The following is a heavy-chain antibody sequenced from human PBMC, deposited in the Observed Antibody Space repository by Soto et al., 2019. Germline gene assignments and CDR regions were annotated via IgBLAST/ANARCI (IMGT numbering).Heavy chain of an antibody. D-gene: IGHD6-13*01. J-gene: IGHJ4*02. CDR3: ARVNLAAAGYFDY. Sequence: SETLSLTCAVSSDSVSDNNWWGWVRQPPGKGLEWIGEVYRTGSTNYNPSLKSRVTVSMDKSKNLFSLRLFFVTAADTAVYYCARVNLAAAGYFDYWGKGALVTVSS. CDR1: SDSVSDNNW. CDR2: VYRTGST. V-gene: IGHV4-4*02.